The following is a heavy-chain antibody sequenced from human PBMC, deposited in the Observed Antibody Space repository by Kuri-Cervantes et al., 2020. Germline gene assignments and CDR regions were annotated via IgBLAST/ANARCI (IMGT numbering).Heavy chain of an antibody. CDR3: ARCGNYHGSGSLSNWFDP. CDR1: GYSISSYY. D-gene: IGHD3-10*01. Sequence: GSLRLSCAVSGYSISSYYWSWIRQPPRKGLEWIGYIYYSGSTNYNPSLKSRVTISVDTSKNQFSLQLTSVTAADTAVYYCARCGNYHGSGSLSNWFDPWGQGTLVTVSS. CDR2: IYYSGST. V-gene: IGHV4-59*01. J-gene: IGHJ5*02.